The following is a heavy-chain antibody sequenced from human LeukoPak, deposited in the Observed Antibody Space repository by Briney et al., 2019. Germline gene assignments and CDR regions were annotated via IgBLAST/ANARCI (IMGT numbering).Heavy chain of an antibody. V-gene: IGHV3-74*01. D-gene: IGHD6-13*01. CDR2: INSDGSST. Sequence: GGSLRLSCAASGFTFSSYWMHWVRQAPGKRLVWVSRINSDGSSTSYADSVKGRFTISRDNAKNTLYLQMNSLRAEDTAVYYCARSLIAAAGIRWFDPWGQGTLVTVSS. CDR3: ARSLIAAAGIRWFDP. CDR1: GFTFSSYW. J-gene: IGHJ5*02.